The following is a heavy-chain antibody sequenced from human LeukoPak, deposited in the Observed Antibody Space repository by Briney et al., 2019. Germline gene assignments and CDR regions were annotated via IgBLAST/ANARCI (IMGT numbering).Heavy chain of an antibody. CDR1: GFTFSSYS. V-gene: IGHV3-21*03. D-gene: IGHD6-19*01. CDR2: ISSSSSYI. J-gene: IGHJ4*02. CDR3: TTVGIAVAAFDFDY. Sequence: GGSLRLSCAASGFTFSSYSMNWVRQAPGKGLEWVSSISSSSSYIYYADSVKGRFTISRDNSKNTLYLQMNSLKTEDTAVYYCTTVGIAVAAFDFDYWGQGTLVTVSS.